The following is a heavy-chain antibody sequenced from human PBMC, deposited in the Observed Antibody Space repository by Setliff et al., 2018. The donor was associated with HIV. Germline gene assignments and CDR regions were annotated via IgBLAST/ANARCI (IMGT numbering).Heavy chain of an antibody. CDR1: GGSMNSHY. J-gene: IGHJ6*03. CDR3: ARGVVDYDFWSGSGDYYYMDV. CDR2: IYYSVST. V-gene: IGHV4-59*11. Sequence: SETLSLTCTVSGGSMNSHYWSWIRQSPGRGLEWIGYIYYSVSTKYNPSLKSRASMSIDTSKNQFSLKMSSVTAADTAVYYRARGVVDYDFWSGSGDYYYMDVWGKGTTVTVSS. D-gene: IGHD3-3*01.